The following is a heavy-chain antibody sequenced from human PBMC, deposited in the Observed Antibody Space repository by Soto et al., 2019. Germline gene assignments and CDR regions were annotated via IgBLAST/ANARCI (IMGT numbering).Heavy chain of an antibody. CDR3: AREYYGVLTGYYNDY. Sequence: EVQLVESGGGLLQSGGSLGLSCVASGFSFRSYWMHWVRQAPGKGLVWVARISSDGTTTTYADSANGRFTVSRDNAANTLYLQMSSLRAEDTAVYYCAREYYGVLTGYYNDYWGQGTLVTVSS. CDR2: ISSDGTTT. J-gene: IGHJ4*02. D-gene: IGHD3-9*01. CDR1: GFSFRSYW. V-gene: IGHV3-74*01.